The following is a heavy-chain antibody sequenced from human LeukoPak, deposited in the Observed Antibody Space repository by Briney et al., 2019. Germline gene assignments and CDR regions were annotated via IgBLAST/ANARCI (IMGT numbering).Heavy chain of an antibody. CDR3: ARDRYYDSSGYYYMDV. Sequence: SSETLSLTCTVSGGSISSYYWSWIRQPPGKGLEWIGYIYYSGSTNYNPSLKSRVTISVDTSKNQFSLKLSSVTAADTAVYYCARDRYYDSSGYYYMDVWGKGTTVTISS. CDR2: IYYSGST. J-gene: IGHJ6*03. V-gene: IGHV4-59*01. D-gene: IGHD3-22*01. CDR1: GGSISSYY.